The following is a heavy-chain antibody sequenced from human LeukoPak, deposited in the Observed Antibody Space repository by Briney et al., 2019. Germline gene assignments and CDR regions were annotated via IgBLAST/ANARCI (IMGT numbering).Heavy chain of an antibody. J-gene: IGHJ5*02. V-gene: IGHV3-23*01. CDR2: ISGSGGST. CDR3: AKTLKYSSGYPSS. Sequence: GGSLRLSCAASGFTFSSYAMNWVRQAPGKGLEWVSAISGSGGSTYYADSVKGRFTISRDNSKNTLYLQMNSLRAEDTAVYYCAKTLKYSSGYPSSWGQGTLVTVSS. CDR1: GFTFSSYA. D-gene: IGHD3-22*01.